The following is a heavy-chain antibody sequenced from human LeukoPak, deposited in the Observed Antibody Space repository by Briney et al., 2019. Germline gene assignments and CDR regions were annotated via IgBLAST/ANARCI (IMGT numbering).Heavy chain of an antibody. Sequence: PGRSLRLSCAASGFTFSSYGMHWVRQAPGKGLEWVAVIWYDGSNKNYADSVKGRFTISRDNSKNTVYLQMNSLRAEDTAVYYCVRDPYEAYWGQGTLVTVS. D-gene: IGHD5-12*01. CDR2: IWYDGSNK. J-gene: IGHJ4*02. CDR3: VRDPYEAY. V-gene: IGHV3-33*01. CDR1: GFTFSSYG.